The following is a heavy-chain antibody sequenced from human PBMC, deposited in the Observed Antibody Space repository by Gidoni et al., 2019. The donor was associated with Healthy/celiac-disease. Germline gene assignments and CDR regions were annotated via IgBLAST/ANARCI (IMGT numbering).Heavy chain of an antibody. D-gene: IGHD2-21*02. V-gene: IGHV3-23*01. CDR2: SSGSGGST. CDR3: AKGGVGTAITPGYFQL. CDR1: GVTFSSHA. Sequence: EVQLLESGGGLVQPGGSLRLSCAASGVTFSSHAMRWVRQAPGTGLGWVSASSGSGGSTYFADSVKGRFTISRDNAKNTLYLQMNSLRAEDTAVYYCAKGGVGTAITPGYFQLWGQGILVTVSS. J-gene: IGHJ1*01.